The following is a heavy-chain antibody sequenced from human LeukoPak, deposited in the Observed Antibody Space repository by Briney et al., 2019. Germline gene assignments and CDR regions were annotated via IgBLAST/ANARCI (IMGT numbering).Heavy chain of an antibody. CDR1: GFTVSSNY. CDR3: ARVIAVAGIIDP. V-gene: IGHV3-53*01. D-gene: IGHD6-19*01. J-gene: IGHJ5*02. CDR2: IYSGGST. Sequence: PGGSLRLSCAASGFTVSSNYMSWVRQAPGKGLEWVSVIYSGGSTYYADSAKGRFTISRDNSKNTLYLQMNSLRAEDTAVYYCARVIAVAGIIDPWGQGTLVTVSS.